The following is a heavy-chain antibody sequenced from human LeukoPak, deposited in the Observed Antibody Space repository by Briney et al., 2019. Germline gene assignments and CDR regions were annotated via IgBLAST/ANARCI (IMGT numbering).Heavy chain of an antibody. CDR1: GGTFSNYA. Sequence: ASVKVSCKASGGTFSNYAISWVRQAPGQGLEWMGGIIPIFGTANYAQKFQGRVTITADESTSTAYMELSSLRSEDTAVYYCARGPQSSSSYYYYYMDVWGKGTTVTVSS. J-gene: IGHJ6*03. V-gene: IGHV1-69*13. D-gene: IGHD6-6*01. CDR2: IIPIFGTA. CDR3: ARGPQSSSSYYYYYMDV.